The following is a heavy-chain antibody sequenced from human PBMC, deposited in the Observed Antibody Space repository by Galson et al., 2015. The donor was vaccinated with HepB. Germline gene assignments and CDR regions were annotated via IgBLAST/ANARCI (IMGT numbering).Heavy chain of an antibody. D-gene: IGHD3-9*01. CDR1: GGTFNNFA. J-gene: IGHJ4*02. CDR3: ARSPDILTGYVNYYFDY. Sequence: SVKVSCKVSGGTFNNFAISWVRQAPGQGLEWMGGITPVFGTANYAQKFQGRVTIVADESTSTAYMELSRLRSEDTAVYYCARSPDILTGYVNYYFDYWGQGTLVTVSS. V-gene: IGHV1-69*13. CDR2: ITPVFGTA.